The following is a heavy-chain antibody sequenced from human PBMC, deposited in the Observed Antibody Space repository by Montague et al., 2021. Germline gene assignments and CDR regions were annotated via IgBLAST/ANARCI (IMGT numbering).Heavy chain of an antibody. CDR1: GGSISSANHW. Sequence: SETLSLTCTVSGGSISSANHWWSWIRQPPGKRLEWIGYIYYSGSTDYSPSFSTRVTLSVDTSKNHFSLRLRSVTAADTAVYYCARVSTVPHSGLFDPWGHGTLVTVSS. CDR2: IYYSGST. J-gene: IGHJ5*02. V-gene: IGHV4-61*03. CDR3: ARVSTVPHSGLFDP. D-gene: IGHD4-17*01.